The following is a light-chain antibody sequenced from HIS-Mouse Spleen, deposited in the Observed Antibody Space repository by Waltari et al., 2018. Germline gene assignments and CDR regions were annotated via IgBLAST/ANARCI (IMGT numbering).Light chain of an antibody. CDR3: QQYNNWPPYT. V-gene: IGKV3-15*01. Sequence: EIVMTQSPATLSVSPGDRATLSCRASPSVSSNLAWYQQKPVQAPRHLIYGASTRATGIPARFSGSGSGTEFTLTISSMQSEDFAVYYCQQYNNWPPYTFGQGTKLEIK. CDR1: PSVSSN. CDR2: GAS. J-gene: IGKJ2*01.